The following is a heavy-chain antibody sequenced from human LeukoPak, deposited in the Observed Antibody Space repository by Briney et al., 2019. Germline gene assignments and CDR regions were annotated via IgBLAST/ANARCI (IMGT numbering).Heavy chain of an antibody. V-gene: IGHV3-7*03. D-gene: IGHD1-26*01. J-gene: IGHJ4*02. CDR2: IKQDGSEK. Sequence: GGSLRLSCAASGFTFSSYWMSWVRQAPGKGLEWVANIKQDGSEKYYVDSVKGRFTISRDNAKNSLYLQMNSLRAEDTAVYYCANSAGSYAYYFDYWGQGTLVTVSS. CDR3: ANSAGSYAYYFDY. CDR1: GFTFSSYW.